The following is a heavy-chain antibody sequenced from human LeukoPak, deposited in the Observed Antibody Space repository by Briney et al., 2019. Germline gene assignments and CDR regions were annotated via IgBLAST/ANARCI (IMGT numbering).Heavy chain of an antibody. CDR3: ARGDSSGPYYPYGTDY. V-gene: IGHV3-21*01. CDR2: ISSSSSYI. D-gene: IGHD3-22*01. CDR1: GFTFRSYS. J-gene: IGHJ4*02. Sequence: GGSLRLSCAASGFTFRSYSMNWVRQAPGKGLEWVSSISSSSSYIYYADSVKGRFTISRDNAKNSLYLQMNSLRAEDTAVYYCARGDSSGPYYPYGTDYWGQGTLVTVSS.